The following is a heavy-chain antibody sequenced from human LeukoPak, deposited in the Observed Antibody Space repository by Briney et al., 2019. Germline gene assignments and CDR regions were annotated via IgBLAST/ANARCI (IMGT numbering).Heavy chain of an antibody. CDR2: IYYSGST. D-gene: IGHD3-3*01. J-gene: IGHJ4*02. Sequence: SETLSLTCAVYGGSFSSYYWGWIRQPPGKGLEWIGSIYYSGSTYYNPSLKSRVTISVDTSKNQFSLKLSSVTAADTAVYYCASEHITIFGVVIMFYWGQGTLVTVSS. CDR3: ASEHITIFGVVIMFY. CDR1: GGSFSSYY. V-gene: IGHV4-39*01.